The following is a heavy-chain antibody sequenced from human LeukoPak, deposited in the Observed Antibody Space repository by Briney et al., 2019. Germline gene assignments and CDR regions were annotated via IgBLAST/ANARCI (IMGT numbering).Heavy chain of an antibody. CDR1: GYTFTSYD. CDR3: ARGKRGSVTMVRGVYYYYMDV. CDR2: MNPNSGNT. V-gene: IGHV1-8*01. Sequence: GASVRVSCKASGYTFTSYDINWVRQATGQGLEWMGWMNPNSGNTGYAQKFQGRVTVTRNTSISTAYMELSSLRSEDTAVYYCARGKRGSVTMVRGVYYYYMDVWGKGTTVTVSS. J-gene: IGHJ6*03. D-gene: IGHD3-10*01.